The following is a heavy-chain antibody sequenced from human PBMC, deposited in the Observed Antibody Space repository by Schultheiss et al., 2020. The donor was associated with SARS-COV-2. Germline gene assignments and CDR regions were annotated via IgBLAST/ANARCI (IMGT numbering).Heavy chain of an antibody. D-gene: IGHD2-21*02. V-gene: IGHV4-30-4*01. CDR2: MYYSGST. CDR1: GGSISSGDYY. J-gene: IGHJ4*02. Sequence: SQTLSLTCTVSGGSISSGDYYWSWIRQPPGKGLEWIGYMYYSGSTYYNPSLKSRVTISVDTSKNQFSLKLSSVTAADTAVYYCARRYCGGDCYLGRRLNLFDYWGQGTLVTVSS. CDR3: ARRYCGGDCYLGRRLNLFDY.